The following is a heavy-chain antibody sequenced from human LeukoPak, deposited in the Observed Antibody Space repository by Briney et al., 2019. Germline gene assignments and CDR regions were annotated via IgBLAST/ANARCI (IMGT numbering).Heavy chain of an antibody. J-gene: IGHJ4*02. Sequence: GGSLRLSCAASGFTFSSYSMNWVRQAPGKGLEWVSSISSSSSYKYYADSVKGRFTISRDNAKNSLYLQMNSLRAEDTAVYYCAREEDYYGSGSYYSRKLVDYWGQGTLVTVSS. CDR3: AREEDYYGSGSYYSRKLVDY. V-gene: IGHV3-21*01. CDR1: GFTFSSYS. D-gene: IGHD3-10*01. CDR2: ISSSSSYK.